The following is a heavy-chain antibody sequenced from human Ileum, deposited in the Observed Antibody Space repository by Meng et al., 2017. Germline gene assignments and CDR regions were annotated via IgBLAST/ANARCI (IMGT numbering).Heavy chain of an antibody. J-gene: IGHJ4*02. D-gene: IGHD1-1*01. CDR1: GYTFTTYG. CDR2: MNTDKGNT. V-gene: IGHV1-18*01. CDR3: AREGAYNGGDY. Sequence: QVQLVQSGAEVKKPGASVKVSCKASGYTFTTYGISWVRQAPGQGLEWMGWMNTDKGNTNYAQKFQGRVTMTRETSTSTAYMELRSLRSDDTAVYYCAREGAYNGGDYWGQGTLVTVSS.